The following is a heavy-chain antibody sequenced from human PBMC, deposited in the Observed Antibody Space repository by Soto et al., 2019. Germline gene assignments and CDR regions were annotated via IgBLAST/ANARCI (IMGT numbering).Heavy chain of an antibody. CDR3: AREQLDYGDFYFDY. CDR1: GFTVSSNY. CDR2: IYSGGST. J-gene: IGHJ4*02. Sequence: EVQLVESGGGLIQPGGSLRLSCAASGFTVSSNYMSWVHQAPGKGLEWVSVIYSGGSTYYADSVKGRFTISRDNSKNTLYLQMNSLRAEDTAVYYCAREQLDYGDFYFDYWGQGTLVTVSS. D-gene: IGHD4-17*01. V-gene: IGHV3-53*01.